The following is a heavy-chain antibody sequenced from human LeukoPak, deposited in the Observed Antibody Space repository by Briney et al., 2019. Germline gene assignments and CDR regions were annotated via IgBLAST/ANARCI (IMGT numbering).Heavy chain of an antibody. J-gene: IGHJ4*02. V-gene: IGHV4-39*02. CDR3: ARGLRVVVTAIFDF. CDR1: GASISSNSYA. D-gene: IGHD2-21*02. Sequence: SETLSLTCTVSGASISSNSYAWGWIRQSPGKGLEYIGTMFYDGSTYYRSSLKSRLSISVDTSENHFSFRLSSVTAADTALYYCARGLRVVVTAIFDFWGQGTLVTVSS. CDR2: MFYDGST.